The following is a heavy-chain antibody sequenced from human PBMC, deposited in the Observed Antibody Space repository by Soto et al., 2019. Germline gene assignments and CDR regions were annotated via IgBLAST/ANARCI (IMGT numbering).Heavy chain of an antibody. D-gene: IGHD3-10*01. CDR2: INHSGST. J-gene: IGHJ6*02. Sequence: PSETLSLTCAVYGGSFSGYYWSWIRQPPGKGLEWIGEINHSGSTNYNPSLKSRVTISVDTSKNQFSLKLSSVTAADTAVYYCGRGATITRFGGVFRVYTTGRDVWGQGTTVTAS. V-gene: IGHV4-34*01. CDR1: GGSFSGYY. CDR3: GRGATITRFGGVFRVYTTGRDV.